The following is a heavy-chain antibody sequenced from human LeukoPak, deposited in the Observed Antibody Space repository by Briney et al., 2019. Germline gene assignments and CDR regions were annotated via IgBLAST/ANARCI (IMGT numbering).Heavy chain of an antibody. Sequence: VKVACKASGGTFSSYTISWVRQAPGQGLEWMGRIIPILGIANYAQKFQGRVTITADKSTSTAYMELSSLRSEDTAVYYCARTIVVPAALGDWFDPWGQGTLVTVSS. CDR2: IIPILGIA. D-gene: IGHD2-2*01. V-gene: IGHV1-69*02. J-gene: IGHJ5*02. CDR3: ARTIVVPAALGDWFDP. CDR1: GGTFSSYT.